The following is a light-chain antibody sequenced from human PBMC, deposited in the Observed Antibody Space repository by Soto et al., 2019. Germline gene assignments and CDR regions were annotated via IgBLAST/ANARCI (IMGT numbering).Light chain of an antibody. CDR1: QSITFW. CDR3: QQYNSYWYT. J-gene: IGKJ2*01. Sequence: DIQMTQSPSTLSASVGDRVTITCRASQSITFWLAWYQQKPGKAPKLLIYDASSLESGVTSRFRGSRSGTEFTLTISSLQPDDFGTYYCQQYNSYWYTFGQGTKLEIK. CDR2: DAS. V-gene: IGKV1-5*01.